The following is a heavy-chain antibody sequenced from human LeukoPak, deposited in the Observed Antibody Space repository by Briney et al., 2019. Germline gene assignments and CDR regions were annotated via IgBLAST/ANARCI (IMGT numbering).Heavy chain of an antibody. CDR3: AKAERAVAGPPFDY. CDR1: GFTFSSYG. J-gene: IGHJ4*02. Sequence: GRSLRLSCAASGFTFSSYGMHWVRQAPGKGLEWVAVIWYDGSNKYYADSVKGRFTISRDNSKNTLYLQMNSLRAEDTAVYYCAKAERAVAGPPFDYRGQGTLVTVSS. D-gene: IGHD6-19*01. V-gene: IGHV3-33*06. CDR2: IWYDGSNK.